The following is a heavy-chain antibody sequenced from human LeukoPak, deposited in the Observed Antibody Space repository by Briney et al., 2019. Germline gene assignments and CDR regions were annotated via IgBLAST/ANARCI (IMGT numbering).Heavy chain of an antibody. J-gene: IGHJ1*01. CDR2: IFNGGST. CDR3: ATSIGVLTYDEHFQH. D-gene: IGHD3-16*01. Sequence: PGGSLRLSCAASGFAVSSNHMNWVRQAPGKGLEWVSVIFNGGSTYYADSVKGRFTISRDNSKNTLYLQMNSLRAEDTAVYYCATSIGVLTYDEHFQHWGQGTLVTVSS. CDR1: GFAVSSNH. V-gene: IGHV3-53*01.